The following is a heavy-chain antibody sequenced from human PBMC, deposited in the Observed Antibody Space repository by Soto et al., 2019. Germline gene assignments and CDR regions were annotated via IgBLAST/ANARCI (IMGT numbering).Heavy chain of an antibody. Sequence: AVKVSCKASGGTFRNHVFNWVRQAPGQGLEWMGGIIPIIGTPNYAQKFQGRVTITADASTNTVYLDVSSLRSQDTAVYYCARDLEFRDGNISHLDYWGQGTLVTVSS. J-gene: IGHJ4*02. CDR1: GGTFRNHV. D-gene: IGHD3-10*01. CDR3: ARDLEFRDGNISHLDY. V-gene: IGHV1-69*13. CDR2: IIPIIGTP.